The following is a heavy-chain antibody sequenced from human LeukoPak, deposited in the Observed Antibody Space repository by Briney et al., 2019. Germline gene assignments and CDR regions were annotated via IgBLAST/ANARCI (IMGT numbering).Heavy chain of an antibody. CDR2: ISWNSDST. Sequence: GGSLRLSCEGSGFTFGDYGMSWVRQAPGKGPEWVAGISWNSDSTGYPDSVKGRFTISRDNAKNSLYLQMNSLRVEDTALYYCARDRRGITGTEWFDPWGQGTLVTVSS. J-gene: IGHJ5*02. V-gene: IGHV3-20*04. CDR3: ARDRRGITGTEWFDP. CDR1: GFTFGDYG. D-gene: IGHD1-20*01.